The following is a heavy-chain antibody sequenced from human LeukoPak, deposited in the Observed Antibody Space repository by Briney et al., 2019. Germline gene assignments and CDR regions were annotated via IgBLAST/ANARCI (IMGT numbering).Heavy chain of an antibody. D-gene: IGHD5-24*01. V-gene: IGHV4-59*12. Sequence: SETLSLTCTVSGGSISSYYWSWIRQPPGKGLEWIGYIYYSGSTNYNPSLKSRVTISVDTSKNQFSLKLSSVTAADTAVYYCARGRRDGYNPVPVFGYWGQGTLVTVSS. CDR1: GGSISSYY. CDR3: ARGRRDGYNPVPVFGY. CDR2: IYYSGST. J-gene: IGHJ4*02.